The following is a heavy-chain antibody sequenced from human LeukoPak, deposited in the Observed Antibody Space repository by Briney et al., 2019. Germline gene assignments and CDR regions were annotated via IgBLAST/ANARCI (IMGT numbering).Heavy chain of an antibody. CDR1: GYTFTSYD. Sequence: ASVKVSCKASGYTFTSYDINWVRQATGQGLEWMGWMNPNSGNTGYAQKFQGRVTMTRNTSISTAYMELSSLRSEDTAVYYCAIHLLTYCSGGSCPDYFDYWGQGTLVTVSS. J-gene: IGHJ4*02. D-gene: IGHD2-15*01. CDR3: AIHLLTYCSGGSCPDYFDY. V-gene: IGHV1-8*01. CDR2: MNPNSGNT.